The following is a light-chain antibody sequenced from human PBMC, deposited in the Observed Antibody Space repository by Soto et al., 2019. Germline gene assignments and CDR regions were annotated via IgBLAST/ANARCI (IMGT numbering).Light chain of an antibody. Sequence: EIVLTQSPGTLSLSPGERATLSCRASQSVSSSYLAWYQQKPGQAPRLLIYGASSMATGIPDRFSGSGSGTDFTLTISRLEPEDFAGYYCQQFGSSPLFTFGPGTKVDVK. CDR2: GAS. V-gene: IGKV3-20*01. J-gene: IGKJ3*01. CDR3: QQFGSSPLFT. CDR1: QSVSSSY.